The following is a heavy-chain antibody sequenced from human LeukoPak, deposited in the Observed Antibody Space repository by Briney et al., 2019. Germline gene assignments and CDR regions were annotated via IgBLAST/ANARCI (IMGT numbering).Heavy chain of an antibody. D-gene: IGHD6-19*01. CDR2: ISAYNGNT. J-gene: IGHJ1*01. Sequence: ASVKVSCTASGYTFTSYGISWVRQAPGQGLEWMGWISAYNGNTNYAQTLQGRVTMTTDTSTSTAYMELRSLRSDDTAVYYCARVDSDSGFPFVEYFQHWGQGTLVTVSS. CDR3: ARVDSDSGFPFVEYFQH. V-gene: IGHV1-18*01. CDR1: GYTFTSYG.